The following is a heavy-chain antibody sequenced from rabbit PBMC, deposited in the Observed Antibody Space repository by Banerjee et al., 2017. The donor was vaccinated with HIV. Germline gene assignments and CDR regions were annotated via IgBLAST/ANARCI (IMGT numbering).Heavy chain of an antibody. CDR2: IYTGSSGST. CDR1: GFSFSSIYW. J-gene: IGHJ4*01. D-gene: IGHD4-1*01. CDR3: ARDLAGVVGWKLNL. Sequence: QEQLEESGGDLVKPEGSLTLTCTASGFSFSSIYWICWVRQAPGKGLEWIACIYTGSSGSTYYASWAKGRFTISKTSSTTVTLQMTNLTAADTATYFCARDLAGVVGWKLNLGGPGTLVT. V-gene: IGHV1S45*01.